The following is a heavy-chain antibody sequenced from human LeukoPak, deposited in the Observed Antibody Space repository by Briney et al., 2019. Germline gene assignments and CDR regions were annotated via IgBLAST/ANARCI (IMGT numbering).Heavy chain of an antibody. CDR3: ARFFSGENFDY. Sequence: ASVKVSCKASGYTFTSYGISWMRQAPGQGLEWMGWISAYNGNTNYAQKLQGRVTMTTDTSTSTAYMELRSLRSEDTAVYYCARFFSGENFDYWGQGTLVTVSS. J-gene: IGHJ4*02. CDR1: GYTFTSYG. CDR2: ISAYNGNT. V-gene: IGHV1-18*01. D-gene: IGHD1-26*01.